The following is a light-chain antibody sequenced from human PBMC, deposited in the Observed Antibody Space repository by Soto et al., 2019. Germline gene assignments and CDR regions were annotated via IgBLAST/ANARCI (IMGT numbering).Light chain of an antibody. CDR3: QQYGTSEII. CDR2: GAS. V-gene: IGKV3-20*01. CDR1: QSISSN. Sequence: EIVMKQFPGTLSFSSGERASISCRASQSISSNLAWYQQKPGQAPRLLIYGASTRATGIPARFSGSGSGTDFTLTISRLEPEDFAVFYCQQYGTSEIIFGQGTRLEIK. J-gene: IGKJ5*01.